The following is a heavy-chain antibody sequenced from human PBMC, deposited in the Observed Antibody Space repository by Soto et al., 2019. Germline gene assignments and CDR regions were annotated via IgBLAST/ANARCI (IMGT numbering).Heavy chain of an antibody. D-gene: IGHD3-3*01. Sequence: QVQLVESGGGVVQPGRSLRLSCAASGFTFSSYGMHWVRQAPGKGLEWVAVIWYDVSNKYYADSVKGRFTISRDNSKNTLYLQMNSLRAEDTAVYYCARERTYYDFWSGYSSGDNWFDPWGQGTLVTVSS. CDR1: GFTFSSYG. CDR2: IWYDVSNK. J-gene: IGHJ5*02. V-gene: IGHV3-33*01. CDR3: ARERTYYDFWSGYSSGDNWFDP.